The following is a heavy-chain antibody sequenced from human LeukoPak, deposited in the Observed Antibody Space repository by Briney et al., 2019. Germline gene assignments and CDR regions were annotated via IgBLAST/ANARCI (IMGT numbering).Heavy chain of an antibody. Sequence: GASVKVSCKASGYSFVLYGISWVRQAPGQGLEWMGWINPNSGGTNYAQKFQGRVTMTRDTSISTAYMELSRLRSDDTAVYYCARPCYDSSGYYYYFDYWGQGTLVTVSS. CDR2: INPNSGGT. V-gene: IGHV1-2*02. CDR1: GYSFVLYG. J-gene: IGHJ4*02. CDR3: ARPCYDSSGYYYYFDY. D-gene: IGHD3-22*01.